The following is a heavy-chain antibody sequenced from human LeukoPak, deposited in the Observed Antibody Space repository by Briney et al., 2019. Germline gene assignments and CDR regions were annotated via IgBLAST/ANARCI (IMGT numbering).Heavy chain of an antibody. J-gene: IGHJ4*02. CDR1: GGTFSNNA. D-gene: IGHD5-12*01. Sequence: GASVKVSCKASGGTFSNNAISWVRQAPGQGLESMGGIIPRFTPNYAQHFQGRVTITTDEATTTAYLELSNLRSDDTAVYYCAGLGYSGYGPRSRFDNWGQGTLITVST. V-gene: IGHV1-69*05. CDR3: AGLGYSGYGPRSRFDN. CDR2: IIPRFTP.